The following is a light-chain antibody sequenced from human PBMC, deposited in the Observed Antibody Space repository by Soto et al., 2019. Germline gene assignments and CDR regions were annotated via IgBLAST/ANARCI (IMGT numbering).Light chain of an antibody. CDR3: QSFDGSLSGYD. V-gene: IGLV2-14*01. CDR2: EVS. Sequence: QSALTQPASVSGSPGQSITISCTGTSSDVGGYNYVSWYQQHPGKAPKLMIYEVSNRPSGVPDRFSGSKSGTSASLAITGLQAEDEADYYCQSFDGSLSGYDFGSGTKLTVL. J-gene: IGLJ1*01. CDR1: SSDVGGYNY.